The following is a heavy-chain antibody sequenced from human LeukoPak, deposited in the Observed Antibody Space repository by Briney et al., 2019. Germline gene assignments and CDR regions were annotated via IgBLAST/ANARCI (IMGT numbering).Heavy chain of an antibody. J-gene: IGHJ4*02. V-gene: IGHV1-69*06. CDR1: GGTFSTDA. CDR2: FIPRFGTT. Sequence: GASVKVSCKASGGTFSTDAINWIRQAPGQGLEWMGGFIPRFGTTFYAQKFQGRVTLVADKSTNAAFMEVSSLTSDDTAVYYCARRHCAGGTCYDDRGFFDFWGQGTLVTVYS. CDR3: ARRHCAGGTCYDDRGFFDF. D-gene: IGHD2-15*01.